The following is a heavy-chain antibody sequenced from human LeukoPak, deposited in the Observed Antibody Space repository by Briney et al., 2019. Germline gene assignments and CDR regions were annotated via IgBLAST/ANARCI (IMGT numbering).Heavy chain of an antibody. V-gene: IGHV4-59*12. Sequence: SETLSLTCTVSGGPISSYYWSWIRQPPGKGLEWIGYIYYSGSTNYNPSLKSRVTISVDTSKNQFSLKLSSVTAADTAVYYCARGGGYSGYDYWGQGTLVTVSS. CDR3: ARGGGYSGYDY. CDR1: GGPISSYY. J-gene: IGHJ4*02. CDR2: IYYSGST. D-gene: IGHD5-12*01.